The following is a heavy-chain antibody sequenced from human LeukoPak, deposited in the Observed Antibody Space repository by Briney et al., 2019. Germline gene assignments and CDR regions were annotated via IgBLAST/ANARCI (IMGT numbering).Heavy chain of an antibody. Sequence: GGSLRLSCAASGFTFSTYAMHWVRQGPGKGLEWVAVISYDGSNKYYADSVKGRFIISRDNSKNTLYLQMSSLSAEDTAVYYCARTTTPHYYGSGSYALGYWGQGTLVTVPS. CDR3: ARTTTPHYYGSGSYALGY. D-gene: IGHD3-10*01. CDR2: ISYDGSNK. CDR1: GFTFSTYA. J-gene: IGHJ4*02. V-gene: IGHV3-30-3*01.